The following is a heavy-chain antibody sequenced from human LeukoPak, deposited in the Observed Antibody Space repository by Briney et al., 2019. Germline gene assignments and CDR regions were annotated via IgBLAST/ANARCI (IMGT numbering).Heavy chain of an antibody. CDR2: IYPGDSDT. V-gene: IGHV5-51*01. Sequence: GESLKISCKGSGYSFTSYWIGWVRQMPGKGLEWMGIIYPGDSDTRYSPSFQGQVTISADKSISTAYLQWSSLKASDTAMYYCASTTVTTDYYYYYMDVWGKGTTVTVSS. D-gene: IGHD4-17*01. CDR3: ASTTVTTDYYYYYMDV. CDR1: GYSFTSYW. J-gene: IGHJ6*03.